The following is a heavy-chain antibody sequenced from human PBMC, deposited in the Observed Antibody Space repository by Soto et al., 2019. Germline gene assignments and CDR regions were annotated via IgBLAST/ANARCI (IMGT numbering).Heavy chain of an antibody. D-gene: IGHD3-3*01. CDR1: GGSISSGGSY. V-gene: IGHV4-31*03. CDR2: IFYSASF. CDR3: ARAPETPPIFGVVRPYFFAF. Sequence: QVQLQESGPGLVKSSQTLSLTCTVSGGSISSGGSYWSWIRQRPGKGLEWIGYIFYSASFYYTPSLKGRFVILADTYKNQFTLKLSSVTDADTAVYYCARAPETPPIFGVVRPYFFAFWGQGTLVTVSS. J-gene: IGHJ4*02.